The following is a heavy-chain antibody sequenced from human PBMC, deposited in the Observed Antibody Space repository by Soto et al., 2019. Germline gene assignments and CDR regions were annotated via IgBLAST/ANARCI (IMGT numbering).Heavy chain of an antibody. Sequence: GGSLILSCAASGFTFSSYSMNWVRQAPGKGLEWVSSISSSSSYIYYADSVKGRFTISRDNAKNSLYLQMNSLRAEDTAVYYCAREIAVAGTENFDYWGQGTLVTVSS. J-gene: IGHJ4*02. CDR2: ISSSSSYI. CDR1: GFTFSSYS. CDR3: AREIAVAGTENFDY. V-gene: IGHV3-21*01. D-gene: IGHD6-19*01.